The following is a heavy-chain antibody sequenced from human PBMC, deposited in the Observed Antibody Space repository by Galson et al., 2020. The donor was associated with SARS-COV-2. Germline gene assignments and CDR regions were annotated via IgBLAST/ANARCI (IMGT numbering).Heavy chain of an antibody. D-gene: IGHD3-22*01. CDR2: ISYDGSNK. Sequence: GGSLRLSCAASGFTFSSYAMHWVRQAPGKGLEWVAVISYDGSNKYYADSVKGRFTISGDNSKNTLYLQMNSLRAEDTAVYYCARESVGYYYDSSGYSNAFDIWGQGTMVTVSS. J-gene: IGHJ3*02. V-gene: IGHV3-30-3*01. CDR3: ARESVGYYYDSSGYSNAFDI. CDR1: GFTFSSYA.